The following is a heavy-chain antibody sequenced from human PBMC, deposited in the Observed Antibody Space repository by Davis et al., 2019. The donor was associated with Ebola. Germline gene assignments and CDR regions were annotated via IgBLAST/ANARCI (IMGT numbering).Heavy chain of an antibody. Sequence: GESLKISCAASGFTFNNFAMDWVRQAPGKGLEWVALTSFDGSNQNYADSVKGRFTISRDNSKNSLYLQMNSLRAEDTAVYYCARESLDYGYPSYGMDVWGKGTTVTVSS. CDR3: ARESLDYGYPSYGMDV. V-gene: IGHV3-30*04. CDR1: GFTFNNFA. CDR2: TSFDGSNQ. D-gene: IGHD4-17*01. J-gene: IGHJ6*04.